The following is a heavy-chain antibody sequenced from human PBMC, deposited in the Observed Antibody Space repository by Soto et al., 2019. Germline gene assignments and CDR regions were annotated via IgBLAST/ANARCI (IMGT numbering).Heavy chain of an antibody. CDR2: TYYRSKWYN. CDR1: GDSVSINSAA. J-gene: IGHJ3*02. V-gene: IGHV6-1*01. CDR3: ARAKLRYFDWLLSGAFDI. D-gene: IGHD3-9*01. Sequence: QPLSLTCAISGDSVSINSAAWNWIRQSPSRGLEWLGRTYYRSKWYNDYAVSVKSRITINPDTSKNQFSLQLNSVTPEDTAVYYCARAKLRYFDWLLSGAFDIWGQVTMVTVSS.